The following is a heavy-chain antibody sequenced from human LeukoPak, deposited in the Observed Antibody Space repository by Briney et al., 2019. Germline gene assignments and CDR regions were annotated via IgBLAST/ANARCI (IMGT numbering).Heavy chain of an antibody. Sequence: GGSLRLSCAASGFTFSSYNMNWVRQAPGKGLDWVSSISTTGTYISYTDSVKGRFTISRDNAKNSLYLQMNSLRVEDTAVYYCAKTPRPSGPFDPWGQGTLVTVSS. CDR3: AKTPRPSGPFDP. CDR2: ISTTGTYI. D-gene: IGHD4-23*01. V-gene: IGHV3-21*01. CDR1: GFTFSSYN. J-gene: IGHJ5*02.